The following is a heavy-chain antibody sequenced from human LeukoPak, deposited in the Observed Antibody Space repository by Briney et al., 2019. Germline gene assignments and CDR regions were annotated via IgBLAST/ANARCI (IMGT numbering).Heavy chain of an antibody. Sequence: GGSLRLSCAASGFTFSNAWMSWVRQAPGKGLEWVGRIKNKIDGGTADYAAPVKGRFTISREDSKDTLYLQMNSLKTEDTAVYYCAAFNSRDAFKFWGQGTMVTVSS. J-gene: IGHJ3*01. D-gene: IGHD2-21*01. V-gene: IGHV3-15*01. CDR3: AAFNSRDAFKF. CDR1: GFTFSNAW. CDR2: IKNKIDGGTA.